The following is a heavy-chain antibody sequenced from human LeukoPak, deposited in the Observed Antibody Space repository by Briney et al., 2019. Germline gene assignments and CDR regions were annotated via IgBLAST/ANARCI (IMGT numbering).Heavy chain of an antibody. CDR2: IYHSGST. J-gene: IGHJ4*02. CDR3: ARGSMQPDDYFDY. V-gene: IGHV4-30-2*01. Sequence: PSETLSLTCTVSGGSISSGGYYWSWIRQPPGKGLEWIGYIYHSGSTYYNPSLKSRVTISVDRSKNQFSLKLSSVTAADTAVYYCARGSMQPDDYFDYWGQGTLVTVSS. CDR1: GGSISSGGYY.